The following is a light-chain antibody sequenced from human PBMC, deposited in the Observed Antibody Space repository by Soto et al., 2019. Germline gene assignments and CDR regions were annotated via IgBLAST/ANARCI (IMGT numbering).Light chain of an antibody. Sequence: DIQMTQSPSTLSASVGDRVTITCRASQSISSWLAWYQQKPGKAPTLLIYKASSLESGVPSRFSGSGSGTEFSLTISSLQPDDFATYYCQQYNSYSPYTFGQGTKLEIK. CDR3: QQYNSYSPYT. CDR1: QSISSW. V-gene: IGKV1-5*03. CDR2: KAS. J-gene: IGKJ2*01.